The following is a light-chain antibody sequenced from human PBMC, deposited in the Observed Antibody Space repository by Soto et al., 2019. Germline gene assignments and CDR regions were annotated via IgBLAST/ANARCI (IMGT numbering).Light chain of an antibody. J-gene: IGKJ2*01. V-gene: IGKV1-5*01. CDR2: DAS. CDR3: QQYHGAPYT. CDR1: ESVSSW. Sequence: DVQMTQSPSTLSASVGDRVTITCRASESVSSWLAWYQQKPGKAPKLLIYDASSLESGVPSRFSGRGSGSEFTLSISSLQPEDFATFYCQQYHGAPYTFGQGTKLEIK.